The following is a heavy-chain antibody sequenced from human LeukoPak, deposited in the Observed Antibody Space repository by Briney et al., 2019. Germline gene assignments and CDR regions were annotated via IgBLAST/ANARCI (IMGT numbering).Heavy chain of an antibody. V-gene: IGHV1-2*02. CDR1: GYTFTGYY. CDR3: ARGPPTSSWYAYSANPNWFDP. Sequence: ASVKVSCKASGYTFTGYYMHWVRQAPGQGLEWMGWINPNSGGTNYAQKFQGRVTMTRDTSISTAYMELSSLRSDDTAVYYCARGPPTSSWYAYSANPNWFDPWGQGTLVTV. J-gene: IGHJ5*02. D-gene: IGHD6-13*01. CDR2: INPNSGGT.